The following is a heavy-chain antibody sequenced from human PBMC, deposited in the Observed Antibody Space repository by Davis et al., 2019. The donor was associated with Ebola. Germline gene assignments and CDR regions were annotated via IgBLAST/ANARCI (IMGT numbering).Heavy chain of an antibody. D-gene: IGHD3-3*01. CDR3: AKEGDRFLEGRSYVDY. Sequence: GGSLRLSCAASGFSFSDYNMNWVRQAPGKRPEWISYISTGSHTIYYADSVRGRFTISRDNVKSSLYLQMNSLRDEDTAMYYCAKEGDRFLEGRSYVDYWGQGTLVTVSS. CDR2: ISTGSHTI. CDR1: GFSFSDYN. J-gene: IGHJ4*02. V-gene: IGHV3-48*02.